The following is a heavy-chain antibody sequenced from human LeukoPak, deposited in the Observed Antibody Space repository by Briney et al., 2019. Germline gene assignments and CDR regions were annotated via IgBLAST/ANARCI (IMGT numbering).Heavy chain of an antibody. J-gene: IGHJ5*02. V-gene: IGHV1-2*02. CDR1: GYTFTGYY. CDR3: ARGIWFGELLYGDNRFDP. CDR2: INPNSGGA. Sequence: ASVKVSCKASGYTFTGYYMHWVRQAPGQGLEWMGWINPNSGGANYAQKFQGRVTMTRDTSISTAYMELSRLRSDDTAVYYCARGIWFGELLYGDNRFDPWGQGTLVTVSS. D-gene: IGHD3-10*01.